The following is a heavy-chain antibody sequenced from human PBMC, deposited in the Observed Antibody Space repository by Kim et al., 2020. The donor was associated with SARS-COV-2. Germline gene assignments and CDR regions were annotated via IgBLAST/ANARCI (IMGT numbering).Heavy chain of an antibody. Sequence: GGSLRLSCAASGFTFSNAWMSWVRQAPGKGLEWVGRIKSKTDGGTTDYAAPVKGRFTISRDDSKNTLYLQMNSLKTEDTAVYYCTTDRKYDYVWGSYRYPDSWGQGPLVTVSS. V-gene: IGHV3-15*01. CDR2: IKSKTDGGTT. CDR3: TTDRKYDYVWGSYRYPDS. J-gene: IGHJ5*01. D-gene: IGHD3-16*02. CDR1: GFTFSNAW.